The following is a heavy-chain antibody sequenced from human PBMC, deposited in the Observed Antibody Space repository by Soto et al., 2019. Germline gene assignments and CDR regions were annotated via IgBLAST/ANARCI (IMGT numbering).Heavy chain of an antibody. Sequence: EVQLVESGGGLVKPGGSLRLSCAASGFTFSSYSMNWVRQAPGKGPEWVSSISSSSSYIYYADSVKGRFTISRDNAKNSLYLQMNSLRAEDTAVYYCASTNSRSYYMDVWGKGTTVTVSS. D-gene: IGHD6-13*01. J-gene: IGHJ6*03. V-gene: IGHV3-21*01. CDR1: GFTFSSYS. CDR2: ISSSSSYI. CDR3: ASTNSRSYYMDV.